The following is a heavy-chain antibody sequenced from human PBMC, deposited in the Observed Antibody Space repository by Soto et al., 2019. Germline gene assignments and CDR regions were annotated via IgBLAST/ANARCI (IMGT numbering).Heavy chain of an antibody. Sequence: PSETLSLTCTVSGGSISSGDYYWSWIRQPPGKGLEWIGCIYYSGSTYYNPSLKSRVTISVDTSKNQFSLKLSSVTAADTAVYYCARHSEYYGSGSLEVWGQGTTVTVSS. D-gene: IGHD3-10*01. V-gene: IGHV4-39*01. CDR3: ARHSEYYGSGSLEV. CDR1: GGSISSGDYY. J-gene: IGHJ6*02. CDR2: IYYSGST.